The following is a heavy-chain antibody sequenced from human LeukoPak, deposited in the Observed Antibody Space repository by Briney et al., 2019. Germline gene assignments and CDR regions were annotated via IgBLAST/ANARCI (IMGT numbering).Heavy chain of an antibody. V-gene: IGHV3-48*03. Sequence: PGGSLRLSCAASGFTFSSYEMNWVRQAPGKGLEWVSYISSSGSTIYYADSVKGRFTISRDNAKNPLYLQMNSLRAEDTAVYYCARAYGDYEDYWGQGTLVTVSS. CDR3: ARAYGDYEDY. CDR2: ISSSGSTI. J-gene: IGHJ4*02. D-gene: IGHD4-17*01. CDR1: GFTFSSYE.